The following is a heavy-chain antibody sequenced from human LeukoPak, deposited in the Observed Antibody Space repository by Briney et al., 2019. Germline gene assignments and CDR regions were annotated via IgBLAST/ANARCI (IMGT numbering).Heavy chain of an antibody. D-gene: IGHD1-26*01. Sequence: PGGSLRLSCAASGFTFSSYAMSWVRQAPGKGLEWVSAISGSGGSTYYADSVKGRFTISRDNSKNTLYLQMNSLRAEDTAVYYCAGRELRYYYYGMDVWGQGTTVTVSS. V-gene: IGHV3-23*01. J-gene: IGHJ6*02. CDR2: ISGSGGST. CDR1: GFTFSSYA. CDR3: AGRELRYYYYGMDV.